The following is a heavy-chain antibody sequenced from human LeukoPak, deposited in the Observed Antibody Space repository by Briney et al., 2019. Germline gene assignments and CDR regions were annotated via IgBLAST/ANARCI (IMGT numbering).Heavy chain of an antibody. D-gene: IGHD3-22*01. V-gene: IGHV4-61*02. Sequence: SQTLSLTCTVSGGSISSGSYYWSWIRQPAGKGLEWIGRIYTSGSTNYNPSLKSRVTISVDTPKNQFSLKLSSVTAADTAVYYCARLSPNYDSSGYYWIDYRGQGTLVTVSS. CDR1: GGSISSGSYY. CDR2: IYTSGST. CDR3: ARLSPNYDSSGYYWIDY. J-gene: IGHJ4*02.